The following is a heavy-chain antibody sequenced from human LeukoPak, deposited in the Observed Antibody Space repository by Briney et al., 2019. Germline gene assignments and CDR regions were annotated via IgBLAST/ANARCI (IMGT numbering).Heavy chain of an antibody. CDR2: IIPILGIA. CDR1: GGTFSSYA. V-gene: IGHV1-69*04. D-gene: IGHD3-22*01. Sequence: SVKVSCKASGGTFSSYAISWVRQAPGQGLEWMGRIIPILGIANDAQKLQGRVTMTTDTSTSTAYMELRSLRSDDTAVYYCARGNYYYDSSGYGYWGQGTLVTVSS. CDR3: ARGNYYYDSSGYGY. J-gene: IGHJ4*02.